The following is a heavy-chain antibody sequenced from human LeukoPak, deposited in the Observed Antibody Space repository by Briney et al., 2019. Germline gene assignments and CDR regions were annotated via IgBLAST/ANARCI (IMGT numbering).Heavy chain of an antibody. CDR1: GGSISSYY. CDR3: ARASSRGVTNWFDP. D-gene: IGHD3-10*01. CDR2: IYTSGST. J-gene: IGHJ5*02. Sequence: SETLSLTCTVSGGSISSYYWSWIRQPAGKGLEWIGRIYTSGSTNYNPSLKSRVTMSVDTSKNQFSLKLSSVTAADTAVYYCARASSRGVTNWFDPWGQGTLVTVSS. V-gene: IGHV4-4*07.